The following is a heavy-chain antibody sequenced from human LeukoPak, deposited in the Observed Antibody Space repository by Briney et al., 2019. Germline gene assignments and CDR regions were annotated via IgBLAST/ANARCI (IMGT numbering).Heavy chain of an antibody. CDR3: ARHKEVGDYYYFDY. CDR2: INPSGGST. CDR1: GYTFTSYY. J-gene: IGHJ4*02. D-gene: IGHD2/OR15-2a*01. V-gene: IGHV1-46*01. Sequence: ASVKVSCKASGYTFTSYYMHWVRQAPGQGLEWMGIINPSGGSTSHTQKFQGRVTMTRDTSTTTVYMELSSLRSQDTAVYYCARHKEVGDYYYFDYWGQGTLVTVSS.